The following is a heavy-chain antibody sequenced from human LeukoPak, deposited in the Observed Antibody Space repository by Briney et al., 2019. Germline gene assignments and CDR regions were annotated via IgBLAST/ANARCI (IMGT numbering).Heavy chain of an antibody. CDR3: ARDHDEVVIYSYYGMDV. CDR1: GFTFSSYS. Sequence: PGRSLRLSCAASGFTFSSYSMNWVRQAPGKGLELVSSISSSSSYIYYADSVKGRFTISRDNAKNSLYLQMNSLRAEDTAVYYCARDHDEVVIYSYYGMDVWGQGTTVTVSS. V-gene: IGHV3-21*01. CDR2: ISSSSSYI. D-gene: IGHD2-15*01. J-gene: IGHJ6*02.